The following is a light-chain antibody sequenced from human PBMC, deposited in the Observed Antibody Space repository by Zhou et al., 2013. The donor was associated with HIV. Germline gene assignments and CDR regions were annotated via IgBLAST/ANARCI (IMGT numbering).Light chain of an antibody. J-gene: IGKJ2*03. CDR2: RAS. CDR3: QQYDSYSAES. CDR1: QDISNY. Sequence: DIQMTQSPSSLSASVGDRVTITCQASQDISNYLNWYQQKPGKVPKLLIYRASSLESGVPSRFSGSGSGTEFTLTISSLQPDDFATYYCQQYDSYSAESFGQGTKVEIK. V-gene: IGKV1-5*03.